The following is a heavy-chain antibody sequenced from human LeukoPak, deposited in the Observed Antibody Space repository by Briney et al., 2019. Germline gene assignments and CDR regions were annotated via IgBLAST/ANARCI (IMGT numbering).Heavy chain of an antibody. J-gene: IGHJ4*02. V-gene: IGHV1-2*02. CDR2: INPNSGGT. D-gene: IGHD5-18*01. CDR3: AGTKTTAMVGFDY. Sequence: ASVKVSCKASGYTFTGYYMHWVLQAPGQGLEWMGWINPNSGGTNYAQKFQGRVTMTRDTSISTAYMELSRLRSDDTAVYYCAGTKTTAMVGFDYWGQGTLVTVSS. CDR1: GYTFTGYY.